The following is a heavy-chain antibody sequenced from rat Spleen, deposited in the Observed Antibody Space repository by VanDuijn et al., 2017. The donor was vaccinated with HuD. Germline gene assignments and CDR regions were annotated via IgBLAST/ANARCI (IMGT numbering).Heavy chain of an antibody. Sequence: EVELVESGGGLVQPGRSLKLSCAASGFTFSDYNMAWVRQAPKRGLEWVATITYDGSGTYYRDSVKGRFTISRDNAKSTLYLQMDSLRSEDTATYYCARLPPVSSLVDAWGQGASVTVSS. D-gene: IGHD1-4*01. CDR1: GFTFSDYN. J-gene: IGHJ4*01. CDR2: ITYDGSGT. V-gene: IGHV5-7*01. CDR3: ARLPPVSSLVDA.